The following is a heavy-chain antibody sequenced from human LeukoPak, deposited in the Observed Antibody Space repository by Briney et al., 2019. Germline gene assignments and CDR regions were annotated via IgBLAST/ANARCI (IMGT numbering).Heavy chain of an antibody. V-gene: IGHV3-23*01. CDR3: AKSRFRELFDY. CDR1: GFTFSSYG. D-gene: IGHD5-24*01. Sequence: GGSLRLSCAASGFTFSSYGMHWVRQAPGKGLEWVSAISGSGGSTYYADSVKGRFTISRDNSKNTLYLQMNSLRAEDTAVYYCAKSRFRELFDYWGQGTLVTVSS. J-gene: IGHJ4*02. CDR2: ISGSGGST.